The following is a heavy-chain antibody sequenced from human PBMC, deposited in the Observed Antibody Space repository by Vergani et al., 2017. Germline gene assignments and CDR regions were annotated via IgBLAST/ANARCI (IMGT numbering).Heavy chain of an antibody. CDR2: ISGSGGST. J-gene: IGHJ1*01. CDR1: GFTFSSYA. Sequence: EVQLLESGGGLVQPGGSLRLSCAASGFTFSSYAMSWVRQAPGKGLEWVSAISGSGGSTYYADSVKGRFTISRDNSKNTLYLQMNSLGAEDTAVYYCAKGPSRYCSSTSCYRYFQHWGQGTLVTVSS. V-gene: IGHV3-23*01. CDR3: AKGPSRYCSSTSCYRYFQH. D-gene: IGHD2-2*01.